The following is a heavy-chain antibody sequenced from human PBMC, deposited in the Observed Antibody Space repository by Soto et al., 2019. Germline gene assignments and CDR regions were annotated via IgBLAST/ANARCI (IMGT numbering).Heavy chain of an antibody. Sequence: SDTLSLTCAASGGSISSGGYSWSWIRQRPGKGLEWIGYIYHSGSTYYNPSLQSRVTISVDRSKNQFSLKLSSVTAADTAVYYCARAPGYGDPPFFDYWGQGTPVTVSS. CDR2: IYHSGST. J-gene: IGHJ4*02. V-gene: IGHV4-30-2*01. CDR1: GGSISSGGYS. CDR3: ARAPGYGDPPFFDY. D-gene: IGHD4-17*01.